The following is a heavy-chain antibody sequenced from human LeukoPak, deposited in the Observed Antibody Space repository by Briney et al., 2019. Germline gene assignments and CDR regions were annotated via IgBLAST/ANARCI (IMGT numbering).Heavy chain of an antibody. CDR3: ARFPGYSYGYAGY. CDR2: IYPGDSDT. V-gene: IGHV5-51*01. D-gene: IGHD5-18*01. CDR1: GYSFTSYW. Sequence: GESLKISCKGSGYSFTSYWIGWVRQMPGKGLEWRGIIYPGDSDTRYSPSFQGQATISADKSIRTAYLQWSSLKASDTAMYYCARFPGYSYGYAGYWGQGTLVTVSS. J-gene: IGHJ4*02.